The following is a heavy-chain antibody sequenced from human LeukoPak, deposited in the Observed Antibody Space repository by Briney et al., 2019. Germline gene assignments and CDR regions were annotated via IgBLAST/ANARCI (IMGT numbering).Heavy chain of an antibody. CDR3: ARDPGVGDYVVWYFDL. D-gene: IGHD4-17*01. J-gene: IGHJ2*01. Sequence: SETLSLTCTVSGGSISSYYWSWIWQPPGKGLEWIGYIYYRGSTNYNPSLKSRVTISVDTSKNQFSLKLSSVTAADTAVYYCARDPGVGDYVVWYFDLWGRGTLVTVSS. V-gene: IGHV4-59*12. CDR1: GGSISSYY. CDR2: IYYRGST.